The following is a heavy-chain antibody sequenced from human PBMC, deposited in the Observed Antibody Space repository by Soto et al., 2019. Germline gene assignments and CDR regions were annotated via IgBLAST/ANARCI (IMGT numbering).Heavy chain of an antibody. CDR3: ASSLLTPFDY. J-gene: IGHJ4*02. CDR1: GFTFSSYW. V-gene: IGHV3-74*01. D-gene: IGHD7-27*01. Sequence: EVQLVESGGDLVQPGGSLRLSCAASGFTFSSYWMHWVRQAPGKGLVWVSRINSDGSITSYADSVKGRFTISRDNAKNTLYLPMNSLSAEDTAVYYCASSLLTPFDYWGQGTLVTVSS. CDR2: INSDGSIT.